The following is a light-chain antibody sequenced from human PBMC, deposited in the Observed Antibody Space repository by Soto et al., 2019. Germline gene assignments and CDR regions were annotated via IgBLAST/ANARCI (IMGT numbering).Light chain of an antibody. CDR1: SSDVGGYHY. J-gene: IGLJ2*01. CDR3: SSYAGSNNVV. CDR2: EVS. Sequence: QSVLTPPPSASGSPGQSVTISCTGTSSDVGGYHYVSWYQQHPGKAPKLMIYEVSKRPSGVPDRFSGSKSGNTASLTVSGLHAEDEADYYCSSYAGSNNVVFCGGTKLTVL. V-gene: IGLV2-8*01.